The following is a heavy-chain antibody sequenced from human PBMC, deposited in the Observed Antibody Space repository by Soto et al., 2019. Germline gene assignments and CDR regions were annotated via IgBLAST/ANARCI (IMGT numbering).Heavy chain of an antibody. V-gene: IGHV1-18*01. Sequence: QVQLVQSGAEVKKPGASVKVSCKASGYTFTGYGITWVRQAPGQGLEWMGWITPYNGNTNYAQSLQGRVTMTTDTSTNTAYMELRSLRSDDTAVYCCARDVVPRDYWGQGTRVTVSS. CDR2: ITPYNGNT. CDR1: GYTFTGYG. CDR3: ARDVVPRDY. D-gene: IGHD2-2*01. J-gene: IGHJ4*02.